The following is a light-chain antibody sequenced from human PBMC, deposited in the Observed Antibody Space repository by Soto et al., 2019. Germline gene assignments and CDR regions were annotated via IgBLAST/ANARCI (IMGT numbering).Light chain of an antibody. V-gene: IGKV1-5*01. CDR1: QSISSW. CDR3: QQRYT. J-gene: IGKJ2*01. Sequence: DIQMTQSPSTLSASVGDRVTITCRASQSISSWLAWYQQKPGKAPKLLIYDASSLESGVPSRFSGSGSGTEFTLTISSLQPDDFATYYCQQRYTFGQGTKLEMK. CDR2: DAS.